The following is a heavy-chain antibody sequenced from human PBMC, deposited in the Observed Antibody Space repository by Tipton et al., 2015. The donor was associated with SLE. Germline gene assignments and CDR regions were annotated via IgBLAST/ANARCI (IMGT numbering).Heavy chain of an antibody. CDR3: ARGMLTWRGAIIGVDV. CDR2: ISDSGGT. V-gene: IGHV4-59*08. Sequence: TLSLTCSVSGGSINSNYWIWIRQPPGKGLEWIGYISDSGGTNHNPSLKSRVTISVDPAKNQFSLKLTSVTAADTAVYYCARGMLTWRGAIIGVDVWGQGTSVNVSS. J-gene: IGHJ6*02. D-gene: IGHD2-8*01. CDR1: GGSINSNY.